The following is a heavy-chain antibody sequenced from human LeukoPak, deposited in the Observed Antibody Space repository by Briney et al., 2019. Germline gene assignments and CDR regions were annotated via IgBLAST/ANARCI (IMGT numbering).Heavy chain of an antibody. D-gene: IGHD2-2*01. CDR2: ISGNNHNP. J-gene: IGHJ4*02. V-gene: IGHV1-18*01. CDR1: GYTFSNFG. CDR3: ARDGTSTDDY. Sequence: ASVKVSCKTSGYTFSNFGINWVRQAPGQGLEWMGWISGNNHNPNYGQKFQGRFTVTTDSSTSTAYMELRNLRFDDTAVYYCARDGTSTDDYWGQGTLVTVSS.